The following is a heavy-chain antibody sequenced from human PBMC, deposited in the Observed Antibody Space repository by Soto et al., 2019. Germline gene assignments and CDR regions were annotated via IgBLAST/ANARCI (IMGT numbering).Heavy chain of an antibody. Sequence: SETLSLTCAVYGGSFSGYYWSWIRQPPGKGLEWNGEINHSGSTNYNPSLKSRFTISVDTSKNHFSLKLSSVTAADTAVYYCASLNAAGDYVSRFLFDYWGQGTLVTVSS. CDR1: GGSFSGYY. D-gene: IGHD4-17*01. CDR3: ASLNAAGDYVSRFLFDY. J-gene: IGHJ4*02. V-gene: IGHV4-34*01. CDR2: INHSGST.